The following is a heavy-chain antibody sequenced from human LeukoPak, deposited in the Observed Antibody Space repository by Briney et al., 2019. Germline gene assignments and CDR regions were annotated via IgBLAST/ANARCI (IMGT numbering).Heavy chain of an antibody. J-gene: IGHJ2*01. CDR1: GASISSYY. CDR3: ARDYYYSYL. CDR2: IYYSVTT. Sequence: SETLSLTCSVSGASISSYYWSWIRQPPGKGLEWNGYIYYSVTTNYNPSLKSRVTMSVDTSKNQFSLKLDSVSAADTAVYYCARDYYYSYLWGRGTLVTVSS. V-gene: IGHV4-59*01. D-gene: IGHD1-26*01.